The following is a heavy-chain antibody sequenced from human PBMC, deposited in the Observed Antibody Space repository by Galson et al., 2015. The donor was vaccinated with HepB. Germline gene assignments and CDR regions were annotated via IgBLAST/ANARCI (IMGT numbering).Heavy chain of an antibody. D-gene: IGHD3-10*01. Sequence: SLRLSCAASGFSFSSYAMNWVRQAPGKGLEWVSAISGSGVRTYYADSVKGRFTISRDNSKNTLYLQINSLRAEDTAVYYCAKDYGSGSYSPFYYMYYYMDVGGKGTTVTVSS. CDR2: ISGSGVRT. CDR1: GFSFSSYA. J-gene: IGHJ6*03. V-gene: IGHV3-23*01. CDR3: AKDYGSGSYSPFYYMYYYMDV.